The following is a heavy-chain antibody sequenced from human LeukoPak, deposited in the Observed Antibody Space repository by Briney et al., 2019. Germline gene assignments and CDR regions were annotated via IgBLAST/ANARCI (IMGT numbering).Heavy chain of an antibody. CDR3: AGDHPPDYYDSSGLKT. Sequence: PSETLSLTCAVYGGSFSGYYWSWIRQPPGKGLEWIGEINHSGSTNYNPPLKSRVTISVDTSKNQFSLKLTSLTAAHTAVYSRAGDHPPDYYDSSGLKTGGQGTLVTVSS. J-gene: IGHJ4*02. V-gene: IGHV4-34*01. D-gene: IGHD3-22*01. CDR1: GGSFSGYY. CDR2: INHSGST.